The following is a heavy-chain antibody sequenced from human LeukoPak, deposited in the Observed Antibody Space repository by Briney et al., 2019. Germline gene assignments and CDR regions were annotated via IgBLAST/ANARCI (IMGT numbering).Heavy chain of an antibody. CDR3: ARDKFRGYFGY. D-gene: IGHD3-10*01. V-gene: IGHV3-66*01. CDR2: IYSGGTT. J-gene: IGHJ4*02. Sequence: GGSLRLSCAASEFTVSTNYMNWVRQAPGKGLEWVSAIYSGGTTYYADSVKGRFTISRDTSKNTLYLQMNSLRAGDTAVYYCARDKFRGYFGYWGQGTLVTVSS. CDR1: EFTVSTNY.